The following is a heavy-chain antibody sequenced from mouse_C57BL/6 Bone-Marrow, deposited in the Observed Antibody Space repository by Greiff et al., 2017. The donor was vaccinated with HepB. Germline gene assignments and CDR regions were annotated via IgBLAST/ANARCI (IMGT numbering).Heavy chain of an antibody. V-gene: IGHV1-59*01. Sequence: VQLQQPGAELVRPGTSVTLSCKASGYTFTSYWMHWVKQSPGQGLEWIGVIDPSDSYTNYHHKFKGQATLTVDTSSSTAYMQLSSLTSEDAAVYYCARGGRTGTLFAYWGQGTLVTVSA. CDR3: ARGGRTGTLFAY. CDR2: IDPSDSYT. CDR1: GYTFTSYW. J-gene: IGHJ3*01. D-gene: IGHD4-1*01.